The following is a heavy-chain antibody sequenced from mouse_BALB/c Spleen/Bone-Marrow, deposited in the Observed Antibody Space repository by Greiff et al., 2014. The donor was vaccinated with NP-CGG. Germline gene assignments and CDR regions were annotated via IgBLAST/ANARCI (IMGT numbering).Heavy chain of an antibody. CDR1: GFNIKDSY. J-gene: IGHJ2*01. CDR3: VAYYRYDYYFDY. D-gene: IGHD2-14*01. Sequence: EVKLMESGAELVRPGALVKLSCKASGFNIKDSYMHWVKQRPEQGLEWIGWIDPENGNTIYDPKFQGKASITAYTSSNTAYLQLSSLTSEDTAVYYCVAYYRYDYYFDYWGQGTTLTVSS. V-gene: IGHV14-1*02. CDR2: IDPENGNT.